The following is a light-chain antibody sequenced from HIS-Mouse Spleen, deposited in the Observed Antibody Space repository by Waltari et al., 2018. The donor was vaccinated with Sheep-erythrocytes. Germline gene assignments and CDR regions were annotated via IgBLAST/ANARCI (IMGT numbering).Light chain of an antibody. CDR1: SSDVGGYNL. V-gene: IGLV2-23*01. CDR3: CSYAGSSTPWV. J-gene: IGLJ3*02. Sequence: QAALTQPAPVSGAPGQSNTISCTGTSSDVGGYNLFSRDQQHPGKAPKLRIYEGSKRPSGVSNRFSGSKSGNTASLTISGLQAEDEADYYCCSYAGSSTPWVFGGGTKLTVL. CDR2: EGS.